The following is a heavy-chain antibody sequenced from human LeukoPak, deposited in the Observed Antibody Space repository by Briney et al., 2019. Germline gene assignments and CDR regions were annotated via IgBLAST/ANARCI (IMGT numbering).Heavy chain of an antibody. CDR2: ISSNGDNT. CDR1: GFTFSTYV. J-gene: IGHJ4*02. V-gene: IGHV3-64D*06. CDR3: VRGTGY. Sequence: GGSLRLSCSVSGFTFSTYVMHWVRQAPGKGLEYVSAISSNGDNTYYVDSVKGRFTISRDNSKNTLYLQMSSLRADDTAVYYCVRGTGYWDQGTLVTVSS.